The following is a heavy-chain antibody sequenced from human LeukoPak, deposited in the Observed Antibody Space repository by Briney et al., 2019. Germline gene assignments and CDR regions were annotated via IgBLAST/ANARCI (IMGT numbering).Heavy chain of an antibody. D-gene: IGHD3-22*01. CDR2: IHSDGST. Sequence: GGSLRLSCAASGLTVSTNYMTWVRQAPGKGLEWVSIIHSDGSTYYAYSVKGRFTISRDNYKNTLYLQMNSLRGEDTAMYYCARDLDYFDSSGSHRRRNYFDYWGQGTLVTVSS. V-gene: IGHV3-53*01. J-gene: IGHJ4*02. CDR3: ARDLDYFDSSGSHRRRNYFDY. CDR1: GLTVSTNY.